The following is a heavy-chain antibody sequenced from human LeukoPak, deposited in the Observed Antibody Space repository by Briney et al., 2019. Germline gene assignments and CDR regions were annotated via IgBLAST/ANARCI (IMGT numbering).Heavy chain of an antibody. CDR2: ISGSGGST. CDR3: ANEYYYYYYMDV. J-gene: IGHJ6*03. Sequence: PGGSLRLSCAASGLTFSSYAMSWVRQAPGKGLEWVSAISGSGGSTYYADSVKGRFTISRDNSKNTLYLQMNSLRAEDTAVYYCANEYYYYYYMDVWGKGTTVTVSS. CDR1: GLTFSSYA. V-gene: IGHV3-23*01.